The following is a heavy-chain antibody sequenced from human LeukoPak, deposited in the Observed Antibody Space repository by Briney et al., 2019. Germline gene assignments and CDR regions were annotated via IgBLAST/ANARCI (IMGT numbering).Heavy chain of an antibody. Sequence: GGSLRLSCAASGFTFSSYEMNWVRQAPGKGPEWVSYISSSSSYIYYADSVKGRFTISRDNAKNSLYLQMNSLRAEDTAVYYCARESGGGQLVVYYYYMDVWGKGTTVTVSS. J-gene: IGHJ6*03. D-gene: IGHD6-13*01. CDR2: ISSSSSYI. CDR3: ARESGGGQLVVYYYYMDV. CDR1: GFTFSSYE. V-gene: IGHV3-21*05.